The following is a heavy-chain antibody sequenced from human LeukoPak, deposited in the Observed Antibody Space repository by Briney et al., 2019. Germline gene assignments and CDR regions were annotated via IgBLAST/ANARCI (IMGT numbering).Heavy chain of an antibody. V-gene: IGHV3-53*04. CDR1: GFTVSSNY. D-gene: IGHD6-6*01. J-gene: IGHJ4*02. Sequence: GGSLRLSCAASGFTVSSNYMSWVRQAPGKGLEWVSVIYSGGSTYYADSVKGRFTISRHNSKNTLYLQMNSLRAEGTAVYYCARTQYSPGGDGDYFDYWGQGTLVTVSS. CDR3: ARTQYSPGGDGDYFDY. CDR2: IYSGGST.